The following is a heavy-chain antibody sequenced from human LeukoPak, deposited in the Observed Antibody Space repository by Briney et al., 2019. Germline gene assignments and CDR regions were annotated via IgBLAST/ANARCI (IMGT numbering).Heavy chain of an antibody. CDR2: IRYDGSNK. J-gene: IGHJ4*02. D-gene: IGHD3-3*01. CDR3: AKGYRVLRFLEWLSRPFDY. CDR1: GFTFSSYG. V-gene: IGHV3-30*02. Sequence: GGSLRLSCAASGFTFSSYGMHWVRQAPGKGLEWVAFIRYDGSNKYYADSVKGRFTISRDNSKNTLYLQMNSLRAEDTAVYYCAKGYRVLRFLEWLSRPFDYWGQGTLVTVSS.